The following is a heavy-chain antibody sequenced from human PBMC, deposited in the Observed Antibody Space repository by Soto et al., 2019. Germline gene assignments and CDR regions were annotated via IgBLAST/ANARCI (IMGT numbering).Heavy chain of an antibody. CDR3: ARGHSSGWIDAFDI. D-gene: IGHD6-19*01. Sequence: SETLSLTCAVSGASISSGYWSWIRQSPGKGLEWIGYIYYDGRTHYNPSVRSRVTISVDTSKNQFSLKLSSVTAADTAVYYCARGHSSGWIDAFDIWGQGTMVTVSS. J-gene: IGHJ3*02. CDR1: GASISSGY. V-gene: IGHV4-59*01. CDR2: IYYDGRT.